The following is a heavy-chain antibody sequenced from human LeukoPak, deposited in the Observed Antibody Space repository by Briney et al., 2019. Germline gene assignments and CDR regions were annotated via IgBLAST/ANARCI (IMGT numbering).Heavy chain of an antibody. J-gene: IGHJ4*02. Sequence: SETLSLTCTVSGGSISGYYWCWIRQPPGKSLEWIAAIYCSGSTNYDPSLKDRVTITVDTYKNQLSLKLTSVTAADTAVYYCARHFGDAYRRSFDFWGQRTLVTVSS. CDR3: ARHFGDAYRRSFDF. CDR2: IYCSGST. CDR1: GGSISGYY. V-gene: IGHV4-59*08. D-gene: IGHD5-24*01.